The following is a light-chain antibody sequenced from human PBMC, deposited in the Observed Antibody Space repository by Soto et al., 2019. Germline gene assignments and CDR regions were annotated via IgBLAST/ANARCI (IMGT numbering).Light chain of an antibody. V-gene: IGKV3-15*01. CDR2: GAS. J-gene: IGKJ1*01. Sequence: EIVMTQSPATLSVSPGERATLPCRASKSVSSNLAWYQQKPGQAPRLLIYGASTRATGIPARFSGSGSGTEFTLTISSLQSEDFAVYYCQQYNNWPLTFGQGTKVEIK. CDR1: KSVSSN. CDR3: QQYNNWPLT.